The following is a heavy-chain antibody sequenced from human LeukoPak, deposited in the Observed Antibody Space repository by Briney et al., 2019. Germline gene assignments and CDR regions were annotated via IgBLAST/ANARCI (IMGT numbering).Heavy chain of an antibody. Sequence: GGSLRLSCSASGFIFSSYWMHWVRQAPGKGLVWVSRINSDGSITNYAGSVKGRFTISRDNAKNTLYLQRNSLRADDTAVYYCTRGDSAFDYWGQGTLVTVSS. CDR3: TRGDSAFDY. CDR1: GFIFSSYW. J-gene: IGHJ4*02. D-gene: IGHD5-18*01. CDR2: INSDGSIT. V-gene: IGHV3-74*01.